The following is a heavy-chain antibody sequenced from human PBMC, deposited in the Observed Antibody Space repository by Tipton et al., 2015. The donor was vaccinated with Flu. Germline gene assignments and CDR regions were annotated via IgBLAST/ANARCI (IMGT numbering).Heavy chain of an antibody. D-gene: IGHD3-10*01. V-gene: IGHV4-4*07. CDR1: GGSISPYY. Sequence: TLSLTCTVSGGSISPYYWSWIRQSAGQGLEWIGRIYRSDISNYSPSLESRITMSVDTTKNQFSLRLSSVTAADTAVYYCARTYGPFNWFDPWGQGTLVTVSS. CDR2: IYRSDIS. J-gene: IGHJ5*02. CDR3: ARTYGPFNWFDP.